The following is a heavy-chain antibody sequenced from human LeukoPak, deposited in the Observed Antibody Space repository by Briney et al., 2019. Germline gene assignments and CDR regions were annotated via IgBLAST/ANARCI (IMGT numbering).Heavy chain of an antibody. CDR2: IYPANSDT. D-gene: IGHD3-10*01. Sequence: GESLEISCKASGYDFTDYWIGWVRQMPGKGLEWMAIIYPANSDTRYSASFQGQVTISADKSITTAYLQWSSLTASDTAMYYCARERESGSSWFDPWGQGTLVTVSS. J-gene: IGHJ5*02. V-gene: IGHV5-51*01. CDR3: ARERESGSSWFDP. CDR1: GYDFTDYW.